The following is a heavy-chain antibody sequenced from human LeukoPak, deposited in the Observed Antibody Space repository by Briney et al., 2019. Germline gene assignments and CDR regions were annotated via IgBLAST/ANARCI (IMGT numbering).Heavy chain of an antibody. CDR1: GYTFTSYY. J-gene: IGHJ3*02. Sequence: ASVKVSCKASGYTFTSYYMHWVRQAPGQGLEWMGIINPSGGSTSYAQKFQGRVTMTRDTSTSTVYMELSSLRSEDTAVYYCARGLYYDILTGSQDAFDIWGQGTMVTVSS. D-gene: IGHD3-9*01. V-gene: IGHV1-46*01. CDR2: INPSGGST. CDR3: ARGLYYDILTGSQDAFDI.